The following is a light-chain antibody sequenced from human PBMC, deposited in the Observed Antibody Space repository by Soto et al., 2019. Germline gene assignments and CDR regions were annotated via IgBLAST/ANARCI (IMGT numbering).Light chain of an antibody. V-gene: IGKV1-27*01. Sequence: DVQMTQSPSSLSAFVGDRVTITCRASQGIAPYLAWFQQKPGKVPKLLIYATSTLQSGVPSRFRGSGSGTDFTLTINSLQPEDVGTYYCQKYNSAPLTFGGGTKVDIK. CDR1: QGIAPY. CDR2: ATS. J-gene: IGKJ4*01. CDR3: QKYNSAPLT.